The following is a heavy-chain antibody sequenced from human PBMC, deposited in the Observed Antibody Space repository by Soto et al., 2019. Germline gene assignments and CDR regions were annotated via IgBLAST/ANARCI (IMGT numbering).Heavy chain of an antibody. CDR3: EKGDWFDP. CDR2: ISYDGSNK. J-gene: IGHJ5*02. CDR1: GFTFSNYG. V-gene: IGHV3-30*18. Sequence: QVQLVESGGGVVQPGRSLRLSCAASGFTFSNYGMHWVRQAPGKGLEWVAVISYDGSNKYYADSVKGRFSISRDNSKNTQDLKMNSVRAEDSAVYYWEKGDWFDPWGQGTLVTVSS.